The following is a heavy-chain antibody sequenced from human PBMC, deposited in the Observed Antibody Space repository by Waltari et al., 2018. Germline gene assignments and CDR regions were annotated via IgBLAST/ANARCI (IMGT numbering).Heavy chain of an antibody. CDR3: ARDRIGGAAAGTEYFQH. V-gene: IGHV1-2*02. Sequence: QVQLVQSGAEVKKPGASVKVSCKASGYTFTDYYMHWVRQAPGQGLEWMGFINPNRGGTNYEQKIQDRVTMTRDTSISTAYMELSRLRSDDTAVYYCARDRIGGAAAGTEYFQHWGQGTLITVSS. CDR2: INPNRGGT. J-gene: IGHJ1*01. D-gene: IGHD6-13*01. CDR1: GYTFTDYY.